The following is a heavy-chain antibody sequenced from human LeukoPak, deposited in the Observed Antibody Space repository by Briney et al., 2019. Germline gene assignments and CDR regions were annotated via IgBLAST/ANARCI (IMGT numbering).Heavy chain of an antibody. V-gene: IGHV4-31*03. CDR3: ARSPKKERGYSYGPFDY. CDR2: IYYSGST. Sequence: PSQTLSLTCTVSGGSISSGGYYWSWIRQHPGKGLEWIGYIYYSGSTYYNPSLKSRVTIPVDTSKNQFSLKLSSVTAADTAVYYCARSPKKERGYSYGPFDYWGQGTLVTVSS. J-gene: IGHJ4*02. D-gene: IGHD5-18*01. CDR1: GGSISSGGYY.